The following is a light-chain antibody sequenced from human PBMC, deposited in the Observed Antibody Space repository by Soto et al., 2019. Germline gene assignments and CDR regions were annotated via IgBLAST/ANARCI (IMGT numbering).Light chain of an antibody. J-gene: IGLJ1*01. CDR1: SSDIGGYNF. CDR2: EVT. CDR3: CSYANSNTYV. Sequence: QSALTQPASVSGSPGQSITISCTGTSSDIGGYNFVSWYQHHPGEAPKLMIFEVTKRPPGISNRFSGSKSGSTASLTISGLQPDDEADYFCCSYANSNTYVFGTGTKVTVL. V-gene: IGLV2-14*01.